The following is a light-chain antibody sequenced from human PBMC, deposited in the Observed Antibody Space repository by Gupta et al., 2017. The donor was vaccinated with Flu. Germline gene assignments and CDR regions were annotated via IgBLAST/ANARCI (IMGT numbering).Light chain of an antibody. V-gene: IGLV3-1*01. CDR3: LALDSSTADWV. CDR1: QLGDEY. Sequence: ELPQPPSVYVSPGQTASITCSGEQLGDEYACWCKLKPGQSPVLVIFQDNKRPSGIPERFAGSKSGNRATLTSSGTQAMEEADYYCLALDSSTADWVFIGGRKLSV. CDR2: QDN. J-gene: IGLJ3*02.